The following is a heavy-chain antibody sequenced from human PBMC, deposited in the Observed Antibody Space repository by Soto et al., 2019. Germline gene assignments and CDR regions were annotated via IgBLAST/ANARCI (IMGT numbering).Heavy chain of an antibody. V-gene: IGHV4-59*01. CDR3: ASGIIKDYGDPDWYFDL. Sequence: QVQLQESGPGLVKPSETLSLTCTVSGGSISSYYWSWIRQPPGKGLEWIGYIYYSGSTNYNPSLKSRVTISVDTSKNQFSLKLSSVTAADTAVYYCASGIIKDYGDPDWYFDLWGRGTLVTVSS. D-gene: IGHD4-17*01. CDR2: IYYSGST. J-gene: IGHJ2*01. CDR1: GGSISSYY.